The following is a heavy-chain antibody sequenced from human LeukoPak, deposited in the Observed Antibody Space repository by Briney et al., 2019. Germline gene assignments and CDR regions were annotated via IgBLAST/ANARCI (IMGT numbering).Heavy chain of an antibody. J-gene: IGHJ6*03. D-gene: IGHD5-24*01. CDR1: GGSISSSSYY. CDR3: ARDVRDGYKYYYYYYMDV. CDR2: IYYSGST. Sequence: PSETLSLTCTVSGGSISSSSYYWGWIRQPPGKGLEWIGSIYYSGSTYYNPSLKSRVTISVDTSKNQFSLKLSSVTAADTAVYYCARDVRDGYKYYYYYYMDVWGKGTTVTVSS. V-gene: IGHV4-39*07.